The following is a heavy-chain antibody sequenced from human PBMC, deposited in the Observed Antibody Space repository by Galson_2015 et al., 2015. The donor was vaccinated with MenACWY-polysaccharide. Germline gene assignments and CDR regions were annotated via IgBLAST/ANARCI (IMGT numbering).Heavy chain of an antibody. CDR2: IYSGGST. V-gene: IGHV3-66*04. Sequence: SLRLSCAASGFTVSSNYMSWVRQAPGKGLEWVSVIYSGGSTYYADSVKGRFTISRDNSKNTLYLQMNSLRAEDTAVYYCARPSGITTPCFRFWGQGTMVTVSS. CDR3: ARPSGITTPCFRF. CDR1: GFTVSSNY. J-gene: IGHJ3*01. D-gene: IGHD3-10*01.